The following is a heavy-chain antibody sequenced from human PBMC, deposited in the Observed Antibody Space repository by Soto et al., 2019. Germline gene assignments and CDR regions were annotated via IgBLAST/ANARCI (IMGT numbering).Heavy chain of an antibody. J-gene: IGHJ4*02. CDR3: ARDMITFGGVIVPGY. CDR2: IWYDGSNK. Sequence: LRLSCAASGFTFSSYGMHWVRQAPGKGLEWVAVIWYDGSNKYYADSVKGRFTISRDNSKNTLYLQMNSLRAEDTAVYHCARDMITFGGVIVPGYWGQGTLVTVSS. CDR1: GFTFSSYG. V-gene: IGHV3-33*01. D-gene: IGHD3-16*02.